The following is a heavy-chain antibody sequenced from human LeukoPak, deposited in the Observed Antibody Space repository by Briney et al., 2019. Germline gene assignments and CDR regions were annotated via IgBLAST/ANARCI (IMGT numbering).Heavy chain of an antibody. Sequence: GASVKVSCKASGYTFTGYYMHWVRQAPGQGLEWMGWINSNSGGTNYAQKFQGRVTMTRDTSISTAYMELSRLRSDDTAVYYCASPDDYGDYGGVPFDYWGQGTLVTVSS. V-gene: IGHV1-2*02. CDR3: ASPDDYGDYGGVPFDY. D-gene: IGHD4-17*01. CDR2: INSNSGGT. CDR1: GYTFTGYY. J-gene: IGHJ4*02.